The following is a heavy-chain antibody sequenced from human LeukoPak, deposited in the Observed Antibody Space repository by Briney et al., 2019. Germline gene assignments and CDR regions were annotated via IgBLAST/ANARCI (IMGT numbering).Heavy chain of an antibody. CDR1: GFTVSSNY. CDR3: ARDSFGDYGIFDY. V-gene: IGHV3-53*01. D-gene: IGHD4-17*01. Sequence: GGSLRLSCAASGFTVSSNYMSWVRQAPGKGLEWVSVIYSGGSTYYADSVKGRFTISRDNSKNTLYLQMNSLRAEDTAVYYCARDSFGDYGIFDYWGQGTLVTVSS. CDR2: IYSGGST. J-gene: IGHJ4*02.